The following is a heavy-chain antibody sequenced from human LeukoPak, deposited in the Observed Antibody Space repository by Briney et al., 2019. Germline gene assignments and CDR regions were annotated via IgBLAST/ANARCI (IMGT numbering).Heavy chain of an antibody. CDR2: INPNSGGT. V-gene: IGHV1-2*02. CDR3: ARDAYSSSSDYYYMDV. CDR1: GYTFTGYY. Sequence: ASVKVSCKASGYTFTGYYMHWVRQAPGQGLEWMGWINPNSGGTNYAQKFQGRVTMTRDTSISTAYMELSRLRSDDTAVYYCARDAYSSSSDYYYMDVWGKGTTVTVSS. D-gene: IGHD6-13*01. J-gene: IGHJ6*03.